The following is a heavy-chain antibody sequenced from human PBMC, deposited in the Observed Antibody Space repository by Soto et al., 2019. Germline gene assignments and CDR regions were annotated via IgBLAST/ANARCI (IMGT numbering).Heavy chain of an antibody. CDR1: GGSISSGSYY. J-gene: IGHJ4*02. Sequence: SETLSLTCTVSGGSISSGSYYWDWIRQPPGKGLEWIGNLYYSGSTNYNPSLESRVTISVDTSKNQFSLKLSSVTAADTAVYYCARDIADSSGWHLIYWGQGTLVTVSS. CDR3: ARDIADSSGWHLIY. CDR2: LYYSGST. V-gene: IGHV4-39*07. D-gene: IGHD6-19*01.